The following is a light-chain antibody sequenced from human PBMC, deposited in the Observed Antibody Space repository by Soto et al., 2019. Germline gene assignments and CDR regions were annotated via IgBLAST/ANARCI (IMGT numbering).Light chain of an antibody. J-gene: IGKJ5*01. CDR1: RSVSSN. V-gene: IGKV3-15*01. Sequence: EIVMTQSPATLSVSPGERATLSCRASRSVSSNLAWYQQKPGQAPRLLIYAASTRATDIPARFSGSGSGTEFTLTISSLQSEDFAIYYCQQYNNWPITFGQGTRLEIK. CDR2: AAS. CDR3: QQYNNWPIT.